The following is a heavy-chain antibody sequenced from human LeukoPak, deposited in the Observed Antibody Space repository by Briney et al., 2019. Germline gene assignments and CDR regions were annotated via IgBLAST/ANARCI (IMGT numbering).Heavy chain of an antibody. CDR2: ISSSSSTI. CDR1: GFTFSSHS. V-gene: IGHV3-48*01. D-gene: IGHD3-22*01. CDR3: ARGAYYYED. J-gene: IGHJ4*01. Sequence: GGSLRLSCAASGFTFSSHSMDWVRQAPGKGLEWVSYISSSSSTIYYADSVKGRFTISRDNAKNSLYLQMNSLRAEDTAVYYCARGAYYYEDWGQGTLVTVSS.